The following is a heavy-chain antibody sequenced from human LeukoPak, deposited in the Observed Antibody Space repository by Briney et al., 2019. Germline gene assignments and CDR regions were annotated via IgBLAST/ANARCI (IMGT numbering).Heavy chain of an antibody. CDR2: IYHSGST. D-gene: IGHD6-13*01. CDR1: GGSISSSNW. CDR3: ARMEQQLPYAFDI. Sequence: SETLSLTCAVSGGSISSSNWWSWVRQPPGKGLEWIGEIYHSGSTNYNPSLKNRVTISVDKSKNQFSLKLSSVTAADTAVYYCARMEQQLPYAFDIWGQGTMVTVSS. V-gene: IGHV4-4*02. J-gene: IGHJ3*02.